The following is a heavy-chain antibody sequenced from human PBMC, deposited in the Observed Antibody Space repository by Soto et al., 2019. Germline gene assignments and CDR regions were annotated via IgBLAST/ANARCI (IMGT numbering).Heavy chain of an antibody. CDR1: GFTFSSYG. Sequence: GGSLRLSCAASGFTFSSYGMHWVRQAPGKGLEWVAVIWYDGSNKYYADSVKGRFTISRDNSKNTLYLQMNSLRAEDTAVYYCARGGRNAYFDYWGQGTLVTVSS. CDR3: ARGGRNAYFDY. V-gene: IGHV3-33*01. D-gene: IGHD2-15*01. CDR2: IWYDGSNK. J-gene: IGHJ4*02.